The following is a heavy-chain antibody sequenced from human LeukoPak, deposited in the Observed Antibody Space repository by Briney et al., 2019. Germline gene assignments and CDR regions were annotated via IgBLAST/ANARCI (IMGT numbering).Heavy chain of an antibody. D-gene: IGHD3-16*01. CDR3: AKMMKIISSWFDP. CDR1: XFTFSNYA. J-gene: IGHJ5*02. CDR2: ISGGGGST. V-gene: IGHV3-23*01. Sequence: GGSLRLSCAASXFTFSNYAMSWVRQAPGRGLEWVSGISGGGGSTYYADSLKGRFTISRDNSKNTLYLQMNSLRAEDTAVYYCAKMMKIISSWFDPWGQGTLVTVSS.